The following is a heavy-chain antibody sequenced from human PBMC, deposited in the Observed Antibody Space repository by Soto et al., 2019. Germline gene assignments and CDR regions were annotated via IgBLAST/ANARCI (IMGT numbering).Heavy chain of an antibody. CDR1: GGSFSGYC. J-gene: IGHJ2*01. CDR2: INHSGST. D-gene: IGHD3-10*01. CDR3: AREGWFGENNWYFDL. Sequence: SETLSLTCAVYGGSFSGYCWSWIRQPPGKGLEWIGEINHSGSTNYNPSLKSRVTISVDTSKNQFSLKLSSVTAADTAVYYCAREGWFGENNWYFDLWGRGTLVTVSS. V-gene: IGHV4-34*09.